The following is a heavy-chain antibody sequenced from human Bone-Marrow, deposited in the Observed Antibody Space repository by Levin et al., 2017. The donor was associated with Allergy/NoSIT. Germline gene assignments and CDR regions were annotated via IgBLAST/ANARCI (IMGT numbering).Heavy chain of an antibody. Sequence: GESLKISCSVSGFTFSNSVFHWVRQVPGRGLEYVSGINTDGGATHYADAVKGRFTISRDNSRDTLYLQMSSLRAEDTAVYHCVREGHSSGECGCFDRWGQGTTVTVSS. CDR3: VREGHSSGECGCFDR. J-gene: IGHJ3*02. V-gene: IGHV3-64D*06. CDR1: GFTFSNSV. D-gene: IGHD3-22*01. CDR2: INTDGGAT.